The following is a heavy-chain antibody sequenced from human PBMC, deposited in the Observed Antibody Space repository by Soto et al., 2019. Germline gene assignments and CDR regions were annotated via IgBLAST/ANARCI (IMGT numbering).Heavy chain of an antibody. J-gene: IGHJ6*02. D-gene: IGHD3-10*01. V-gene: IGHV1-18*01. CDR2: ISAHNGNT. CDR3: ARLTDYYGSGSSRNYYYGMDV. Sequence: QVQLVQSGAEVKKPGASVKVSCKASGYTFTSYGISWVRQAPGQGLEWMGWISAHNGNTNYAQKLQGRVTMTTDTSTSTAYMELRSLRSDDTAVYYCARLTDYYGSGSSRNYYYGMDVWGQGTTVTVSS. CDR1: GYTFTSYG.